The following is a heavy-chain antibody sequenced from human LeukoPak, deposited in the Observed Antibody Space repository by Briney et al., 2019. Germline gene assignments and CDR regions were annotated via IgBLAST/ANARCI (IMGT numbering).Heavy chain of an antibody. J-gene: IGHJ4*02. CDR1: GGSFSDYY. CDR2: INHSGST. CDR3: AIIMIRGVHFPYSFDY. V-gene: IGHV4-34*01. D-gene: IGHD3-10*01. Sequence: SETLSLTCAVYGGSFSDYYWSWIRQPSGKGLEWIGEINHSGSTNYNPSLKSRVTISVDTSKNQFFLKLSSVTAADTAVYYCAIIMIRGVHFPYSFDYWGQGTLVTVSS.